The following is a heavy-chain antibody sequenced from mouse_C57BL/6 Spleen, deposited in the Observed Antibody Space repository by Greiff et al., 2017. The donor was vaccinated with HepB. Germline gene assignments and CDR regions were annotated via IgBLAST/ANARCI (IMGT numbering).Heavy chain of an antibody. CDR3: AREALVVANFDY. CDR2: ISSGSSTI. D-gene: IGHD1-1*01. CDR1: GFTFSDYG. Sequence: EVMLVESGGGLVKPGGSLKLSCAASGFTFSDYGMHWVRQAPEKGLEWVAYISSGSSTIYYADTVKGRFTISRDNAKNTLFLQMTSLRSEDTAMYYCAREALVVANFDYWGQGTTLTVSS. V-gene: IGHV5-17*01. J-gene: IGHJ2*01.